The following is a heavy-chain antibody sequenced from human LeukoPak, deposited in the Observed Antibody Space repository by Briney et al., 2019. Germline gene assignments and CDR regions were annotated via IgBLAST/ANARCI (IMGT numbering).Heavy chain of an antibody. CDR3: AKDLASAEVVDY. D-gene: IGHD6-13*01. Sequence: PGRSLRLSCAASGFTFSSYGMHWVRQAPGKGLEWVAVISYDGSNKYYGDSVKGRFTISRDNSKNTLHLQMNSLRAEGTAVYYCAKDLASAEVVDYWGQGTLVTVSS. J-gene: IGHJ4*02. CDR1: GFTFSSYG. CDR2: ISYDGSNK. V-gene: IGHV3-30*18.